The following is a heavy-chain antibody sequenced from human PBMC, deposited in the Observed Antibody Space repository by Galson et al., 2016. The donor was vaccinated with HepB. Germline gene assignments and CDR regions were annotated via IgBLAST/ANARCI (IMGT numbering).Heavy chain of an antibody. D-gene: IGHD2-2*01. J-gene: IGHJ6*04. Sequence: SLRLSCAASGFTFRNYGMTWVRQAPGKGLEVVSSISRSGDSTDHADSVKGRFTISRDNSKNTLSLQMNSLTADDTAIYYCVQGSTAPAVWGTGITVTVAP. CDR3: VQGSTAPAV. CDR1: GFTFRNYG. V-gene: IGHV3-23*01. CDR2: ISRSGDST.